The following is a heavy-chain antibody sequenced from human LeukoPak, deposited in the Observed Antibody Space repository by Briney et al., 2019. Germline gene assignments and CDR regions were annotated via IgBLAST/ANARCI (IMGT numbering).Heavy chain of an antibody. Sequence: ASVKVSCKASGYTFTSYAMNWVRQAPGQGLEWMGWINTNTGNPTYAQGFTGRFVFSLDTSVSTAYLQISSLRSEDTAVYYCAWLELNAFDIWGQGTMVTVSS. V-gene: IGHV7-4-1*02. D-gene: IGHD1-7*01. CDR2: INTNTGNP. J-gene: IGHJ3*02. CDR1: GYTFTSYA. CDR3: AWLELNAFDI.